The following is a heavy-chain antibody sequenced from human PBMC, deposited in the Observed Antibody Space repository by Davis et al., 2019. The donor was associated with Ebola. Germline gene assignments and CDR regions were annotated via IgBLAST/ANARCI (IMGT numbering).Heavy chain of an antibody. CDR2: INWNGGST. D-gene: IGHD6-6*01. V-gene: IGHV3-20*04. J-gene: IGHJ4*02. CDR1: GFTFSSYW. Sequence: GESLKISCAASGFTFSSYWMHWVRQAPGKGLEWVSGINWNGGSTGYADSVKGRFTISRDNAKNSLYLQMNSLRAEDTALYYCARGAWQLVQGYFDYWGQGTLVTVSS. CDR3: ARGAWQLVQGYFDY.